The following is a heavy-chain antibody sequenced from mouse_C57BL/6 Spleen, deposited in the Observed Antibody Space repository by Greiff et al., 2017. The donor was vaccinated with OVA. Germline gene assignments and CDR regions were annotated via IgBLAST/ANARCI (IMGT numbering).Heavy chain of an antibody. D-gene: IGHD2-2*01. J-gene: IGHJ4*01. V-gene: IGHV5-12*01. Sequence: DVKLVESGGGLVQPGGSLKLSCAASGFTFSDYYMYWVRQTPEKRLEWVAYISNGGGSTYYPDTVKGRFTISRDNAKNTLYLLMSRLKSEDTAMYYCARRHMVTDYAMDYWGQGTSVTVSS. CDR3: ARRHMVTDYAMDY. CDR1: GFTFSDYY. CDR2: ISNGGGST.